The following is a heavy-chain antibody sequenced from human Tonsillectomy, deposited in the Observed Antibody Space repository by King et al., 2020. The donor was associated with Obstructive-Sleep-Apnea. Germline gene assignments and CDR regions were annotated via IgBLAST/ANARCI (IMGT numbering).Heavy chain of an antibody. CDR3: ARDLPFTFYDSGGYYDY. CDR1: GYSFTSYG. Sequence: QLVQSGAEVKKPGASVKVSCKASGYSFTSYGISWVRQAPGQGLEWMGWISPYNGNTNYAQKFQGRLTMTTDTSTSIAYMELRSLRSDDTAVYYCARDLPFTFYDSGGYYDYWGQGTLVTVSS. J-gene: IGHJ4*02. V-gene: IGHV1-18*04. D-gene: IGHD3-22*01. CDR2: ISPYNGNT.